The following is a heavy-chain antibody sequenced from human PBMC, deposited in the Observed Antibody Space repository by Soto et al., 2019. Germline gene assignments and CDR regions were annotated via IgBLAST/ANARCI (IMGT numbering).Heavy chain of an antibody. CDR3: TRADSDVVILPDVRPLFDL. J-gene: IGHJ4*02. V-gene: IGHV1-46*01. Sequence: QAQLVQSGAEVKKPGASVKVSCKTSGYDFFKYNMHWVRQAPGQGLEWMGVINPNGGYTRHAQKFQGRVIMTRDTSSKLVYMELSGLTSEHTAIYYCTRADSDVVILPDVRPLFDLWGQGALVTVSS. CDR2: INPNGGYT. CDR1: GYDFFKYN. D-gene: IGHD2-21*02.